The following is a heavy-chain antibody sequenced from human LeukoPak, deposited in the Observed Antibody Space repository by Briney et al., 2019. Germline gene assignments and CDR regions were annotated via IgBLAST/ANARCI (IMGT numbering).Heavy chain of an antibody. CDR1: GFTFSSYA. CDR3: ARDQSEVTTGIDY. CDR2: ISGSGGTT. J-gene: IGHJ4*02. D-gene: IGHD4-17*01. Sequence: GGSLRLSCAASGFTFSSYAMSWVRQAPGKGLDWVSVISGSGGTTSYAESVKGRFTISRDNSKNTLYLQMNSLRAEDTAVYYSARDQSEVTTGIDYWGQGTLVTVSS. V-gene: IGHV3-23*01.